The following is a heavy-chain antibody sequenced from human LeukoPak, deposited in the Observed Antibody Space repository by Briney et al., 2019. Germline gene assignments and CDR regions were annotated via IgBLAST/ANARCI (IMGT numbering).Heavy chain of an antibody. CDR2: ISAYNGNT. J-gene: IGHJ4*02. V-gene: IGHV1-18*01. D-gene: IGHD5-18*01. Sequence: GASVKVSCKASGYTFTSYGISWVRQAPGQGLEWMGWISAYNGNTNYAQKLQGRVTMTTDTSTSTAYMELRSLRSDDTAVYYCARGYRGYSYGYVTTYFDYWGQGTLVTVSS. CDR3: ARGYRGYSYGYVTTYFDY. CDR1: GYTFTSYG.